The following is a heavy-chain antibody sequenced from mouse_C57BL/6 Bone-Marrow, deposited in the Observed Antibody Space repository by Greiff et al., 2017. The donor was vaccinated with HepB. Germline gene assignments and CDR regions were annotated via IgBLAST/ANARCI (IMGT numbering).Heavy chain of an antibody. Sequence: PGQGLEWIGMIHPNSGSTNYNEKFKSKATLTVDKSSSTAYMQLSSLTSEDSAVYYCARAQTGTYYFDYWGQGTTLTVSS. CDR3: ARAQTGTYYFDY. D-gene: IGHD4-1*01. CDR2: IHPNSGST. J-gene: IGHJ2*01. V-gene: IGHV1-64*01.